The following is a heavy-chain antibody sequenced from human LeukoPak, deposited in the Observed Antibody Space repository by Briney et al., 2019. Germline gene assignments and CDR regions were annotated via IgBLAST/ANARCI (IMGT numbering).Heavy chain of an antibody. J-gene: IGHJ4*02. CDR3: AKDHNEGATPGVDY. CDR2: VNPSGGST. D-gene: IGHD1-26*01. V-gene: IGHV1-46*01. CDR1: GYTFTSYY. Sequence: ASVKVSCKASGYTFTSYYMHWVRRAPGQGLEWMGIVNPSGGSTSYAQKFQGRVTMTRDTSTSTVYMELSSLRSEDTAVYYCAKDHNEGATPGVDYWGQGTLVTVSS.